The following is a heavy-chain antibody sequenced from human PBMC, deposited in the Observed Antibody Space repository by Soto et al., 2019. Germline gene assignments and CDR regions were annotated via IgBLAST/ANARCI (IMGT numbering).Heavy chain of an antibody. CDR2: INHSGST. Sequence: SETLSLTCAVYGGSFSGYYWSWIRQPPGKGLEWIGEINHSGSTNYNPSLKSRVTISVDTSKNQFSLKLSSVTAADTAVYYCARAPKTTMVRGGHYYYYGMDVWGQGTTVTVSS. D-gene: IGHD3-10*01. J-gene: IGHJ6*02. CDR1: GGSFSGYY. CDR3: ARAPKTTMVRGGHYYYYGMDV. V-gene: IGHV4-34*01.